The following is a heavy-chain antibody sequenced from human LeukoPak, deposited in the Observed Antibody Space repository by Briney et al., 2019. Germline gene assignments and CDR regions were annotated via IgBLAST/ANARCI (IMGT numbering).Heavy chain of an antibody. J-gene: IGHJ5*02. CDR1: GYTFTSYG. D-gene: IGHD6-19*01. V-gene: IGHV1-2*02. CDR2: INPNSGGT. Sequence: GASVKVSCKASGYTFTSYGISWVRQAPGQGLEWMGWINPNSGGTNYAQKFQGRVTMTRDTSISTAYMELSRLRSDDTAVYYCARVDTRGYSSGWYDWFDPWGQGTLVTVSS. CDR3: ARVDTRGYSSGWYDWFDP.